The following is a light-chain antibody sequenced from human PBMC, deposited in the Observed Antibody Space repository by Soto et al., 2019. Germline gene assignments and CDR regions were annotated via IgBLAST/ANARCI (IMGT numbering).Light chain of an antibody. CDR1: SSDVGGYDY. J-gene: IGLJ1*01. Sequence: QSVLTQPASVSGSPGQSIAISCTGTSSDVGGYDYVSWYQQHPDKAPKLMIYEVTKRPSGVSNRFSGSKSGNTASLTISGLKPEDEADYYCSSHTSGNTRVFGSGTKLTVL. CDR3: SSHTSGNTRV. CDR2: EVT. V-gene: IGLV2-14*01.